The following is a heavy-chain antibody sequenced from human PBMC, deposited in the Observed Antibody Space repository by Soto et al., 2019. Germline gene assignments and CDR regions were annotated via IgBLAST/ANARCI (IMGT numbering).Heavy chain of an antibody. CDR2: ISAYNGNT. Sequence: ASVKVSCKASGYTFTSYGISWVRQAPGQGLEWMGWISAYNGNTNYAQKLQGRVTMTTDTSTSTAYMELRSLRSDDTAVYYCARDFYGYSSGWHFDYWGQGTLVTVYS. CDR3: ARDFYGYSSGWHFDY. D-gene: IGHD6-25*01. CDR1: GYTFTSYG. J-gene: IGHJ4*02. V-gene: IGHV1-18*01.